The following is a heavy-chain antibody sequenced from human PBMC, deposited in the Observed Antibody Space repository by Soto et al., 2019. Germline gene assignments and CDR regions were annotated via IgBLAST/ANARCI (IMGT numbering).Heavy chain of an antibody. D-gene: IGHD3-16*01. Sequence: EVHLVESGGGLVQPGGSLRLSCGASGLAFSTSWLAWVRQAPGKGLEWVAELNPDGSVKTYVDAVRGRVTTSRDKAKNSVHLQVTSLRVGGTASYYCARDPYFGAIDYWGRGTLVTASP. CDR1: GLAFSTSW. J-gene: IGHJ4*02. CDR3: ARDPYFGAIDY. CDR2: LNPDGSVK. V-gene: IGHV3-7*01.